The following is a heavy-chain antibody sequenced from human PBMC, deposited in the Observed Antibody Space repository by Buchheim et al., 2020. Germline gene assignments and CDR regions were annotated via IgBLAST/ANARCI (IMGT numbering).Heavy chain of an antibody. Sequence: EVQLVESGGGLVQPGGSLRLSCAASGFTFSTYSMNWVRQAPGKGLEWVSHMSSSSRTMYYADSVKGRFTISRDNAKNSLYLQMNSLRDEDTAVYYCARDHYGDSTFDYWGQGTL. CDR3: ARDHYGDSTFDY. V-gene: IGHV3-48*02. CDR1: GFTFSTYS. CDR2: MSSSSRTM. D-gene: IGHD4-17*01. J-gene: IGHJ4*02.